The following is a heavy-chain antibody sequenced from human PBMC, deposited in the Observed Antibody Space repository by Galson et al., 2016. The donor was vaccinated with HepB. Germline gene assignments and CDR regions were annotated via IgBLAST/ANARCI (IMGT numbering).Heavy chain of an antibody. J-gene: IGHJ3*01. CDR2: LSHSGAST. CDR3: AKAVAEGGGLDY. V-gene: IGHV3-23*01. CDR1: GFTFSSYA. D-gene: IGHD3-9*01. Sequence: SLRLSCAASGFTFSSYAMRWVRQAAGKGLEWVSSLSHSGASTYYADSVKGRFTISRDNSKNTLYLQMSSLRAEDTAIYDCAKAVAEGGGLDYWGQGTRVIVSS.